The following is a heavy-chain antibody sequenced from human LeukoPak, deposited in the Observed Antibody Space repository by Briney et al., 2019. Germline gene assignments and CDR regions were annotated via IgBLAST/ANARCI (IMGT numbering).Heavy chain of an antibody. J-gene: IGHJ4*02. CDR2: ISSSSSYI. CDR1: GFTFSSYS. D-gene: IGHD6-13*01. CDR3: ARVKNIAAAGLDN. V-gene: IGHV3-21*01. Sequence: GGSLRLSCAASGFTFSSYSMNWVRQAPGKGLEWVSSISSSSSYIYYADSVKGRFTISRDNAKNSLYLQMNSLRAEDTAVYYCARVKNIAAAGLDNWGQGTLVTVSS.